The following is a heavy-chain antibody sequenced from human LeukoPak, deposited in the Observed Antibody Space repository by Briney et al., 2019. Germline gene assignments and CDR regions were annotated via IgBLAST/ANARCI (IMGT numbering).Heavy chain of an antibody. CDR2: MNPNSGNT. Sequence: GTSVKVSCKASGYTFTSHDINWVRQATGQGREWMGWMNPNSGNTGYAQKFQGRVTITRNNSISTVYMELSSLRSEDTAVYYCARRLGLRWDLQAFDIWGQGTMVTVPS. CDR1: GYTFTSHD. V-gene: IGHV1-8*03. D-gene: IGHD4-23*01. CDR3: ARRLGLRWDLQAFDI. J-gene: IGHJ3*02.